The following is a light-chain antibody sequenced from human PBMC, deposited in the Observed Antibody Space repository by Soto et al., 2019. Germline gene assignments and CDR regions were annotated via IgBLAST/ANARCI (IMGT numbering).Light chain of an antibody. CDR2: KVS. CDR3: MQATQGRT. V-gene: IGKV2-30*01. Sequence: DIVMTQSPPSLPVTLGQPASISCTSSQSLVSSDGNTYLNWFQQRPGQSPRRLIYKVSNRDSGVPDRFSGSGSGTDFTLKISRVEAEDVGVYYCMQATQGRTFGQGTKVEIK. J-gene: IGKJ1*01. CDR1: QSLVSSDGNTY.